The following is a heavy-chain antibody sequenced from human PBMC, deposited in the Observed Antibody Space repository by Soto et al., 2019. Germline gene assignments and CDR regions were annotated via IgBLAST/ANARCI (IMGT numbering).Heavy chain of an antibody. CDR3: ARVPGRRGYSYVPPWFDP. J-gene: IGHJ5*02. V-gene: IGHV1-18*04. Sequence: ASVKVSCKASGYTFTSYGISWVRHAPGQGLEWMGWISAYNGNTNYAQKLQGRVTMTTDTSTSTAYMELRSLRSDDTAVYYCARVPGRRGYSYVPPWFDPWGQGTLVTVSS. CDR1: GYTFTSYG. CDR2: ISAYNGNT. D-gene: IGHD5-18*01.